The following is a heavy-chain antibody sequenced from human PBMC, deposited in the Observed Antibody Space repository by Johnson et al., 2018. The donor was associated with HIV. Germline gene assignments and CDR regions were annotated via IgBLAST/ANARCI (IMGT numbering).Heavy chain of an antibody. Sequence: MQLVESGGGLVQPGGSLRLSCAASGFSVSTYDMHWVRQATGKGLDWVSVIGTAGDTYYLGSVKGRFTISRENAKNSLYLQMNSLRAEDTALYYCARDTYSSDACDIWGQGTMVTVSS. D-gene: IGHD4-11*01. CDR3: ARDTYSSDACDI. V-gene: IGHV3-13*01. CDR1: GFSVSTYD. J-gene: IGHJ3*02. CDR2: IGTAGDT.